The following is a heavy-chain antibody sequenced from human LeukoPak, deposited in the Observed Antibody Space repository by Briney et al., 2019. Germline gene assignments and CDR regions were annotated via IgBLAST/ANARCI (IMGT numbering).Heavy chain of an antibody. J-gene: IGHJ4*02. CDR1: GFSFSSFG. CDR2: IGTTGAST. Sequence: GGSLRLLCAASGFSFSSFGMRWVRQGPGKGLEGVSSIGTTGASTNYADSVKGRFTISRDNSKNTLYLQMNSLRAEDTAVYYCAKGDGIYSFDYWGQGTLVTVSS. CDR3: AKGDGIYSFDY. D-gene: IGHD1-26*01. V-gene: IGHV3-23*01.